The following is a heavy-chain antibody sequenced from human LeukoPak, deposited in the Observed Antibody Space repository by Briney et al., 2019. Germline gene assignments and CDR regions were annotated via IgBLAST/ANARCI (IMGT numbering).Heavy chain of an antibody. J-gene: IGHJ3*02. CDR2: INTNTGNP. Sequence: ASVKVSCKASGYTFTSYAMDWVRQAPGQGLEWMGWINTNTGNPTYAQGFTGRFVFSLDTSVSTAYLQISGLKAEDTAVYYCAREIVVVKGGVAFDIWGQGTMVTVSS. CDR3: AREIVVVKGGVAFDI. CDR1: GYTFTSYA. V-gene: IGHV7-4-1*02. D-gene: IGHD3-22*01.